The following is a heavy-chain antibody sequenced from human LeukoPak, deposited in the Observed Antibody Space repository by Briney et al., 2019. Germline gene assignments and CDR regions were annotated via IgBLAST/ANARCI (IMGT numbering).Heavy chain of an antibody. CDR2: ISRSGSTI. CDR1: GFTFSSYE. V-gene: IGHV3-48*03. Sequence: GGSLRLSCAASGFTFSSYEMNWVRQAPGKGLEWVSYISRSGSTIYYADSVKGRFTISRDNAKNSLYLQMNSLRAEDPAVYYCARETSRWYSNSSEFDYWGQGTLVTVSS. CDR3: ARETSRWYSNSSEFDY. D-gene: IGHD6-6*01. J-gene: IGHJ4*02.